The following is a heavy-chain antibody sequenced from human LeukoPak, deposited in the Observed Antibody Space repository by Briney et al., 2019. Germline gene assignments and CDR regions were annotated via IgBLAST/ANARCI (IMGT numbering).Heavy chain of an antibody. Sequence: GGSLRLSCAASGFSFDDYGMSWVRQAPGKGLEWVSGINWSSRDTSYADSVRGRFTISRDNAKNSLYLQMNSLRAEDTALYYCARVGTTYCGGDCYEYYDYYYMDVWGKGTTVTVSS. CDR1: GFSFDDYG. CDR2: INWSSRDT. CDR3: ARVGTTYCGGDCYEYYDYYYMDV. D-gene: IGHD2-21*01. V-gene: IGHV3-20*04. J-gene: IGHJ6*03.